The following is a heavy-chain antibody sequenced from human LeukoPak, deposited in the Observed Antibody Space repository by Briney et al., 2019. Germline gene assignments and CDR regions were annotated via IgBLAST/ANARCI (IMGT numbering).Heavy chain of an antibody. CDR2: IYYSGST. Sequence: PSQTLSLTCTVSGGFISSGGYYWSWIRQHPGKGLEWIGYIYYSGSTYYNPSLKSRVTISVDTSKNQFSLKLSSVTAADTAVYYCARVAYSSSSHFDYWGQGTLVTVSS. CDR3: ARVAYSSSSHFDY. D-gene: IGHD6-6*01. CDR1: GGFISSGGYY. J-gene: IGHJ4*02. V-gene: IGHV4-31*03.